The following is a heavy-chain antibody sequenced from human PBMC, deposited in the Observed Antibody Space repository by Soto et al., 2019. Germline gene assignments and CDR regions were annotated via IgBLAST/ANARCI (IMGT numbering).Heavy chain of an antibody. CDR3: VRATYFSDSIGYTRCLDY. V-gene: IGHV3-72*01. Sequence: GVSLRRSCAGSGFTLSDHYIDSVRKAPGTGLEWVGRSRDKPQGYSTAYAACVKGRFATSRDESKNSAYLQMNSLKTEDTAVYYCVRATYFSDSIGYTRCLDYWGQGTLVTVSS. CDR1: GFTLSDHY. J-gene: IGHJ4*02. CDR2: SRDKPQGYST. D-gene: IGHD3-22*01.